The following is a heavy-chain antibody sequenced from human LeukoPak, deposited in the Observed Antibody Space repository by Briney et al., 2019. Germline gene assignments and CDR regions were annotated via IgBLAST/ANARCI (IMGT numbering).Heavy chain of an antibody. CDR3: ARESI. CDR1: GFTFSSYS. Sequence: GGSLRLSCAASGFTFSSYSMNWVRQAPGKGLEWVSHISSSSTIYYADSVKGRFTISRDNAKNSLYLQMNSLRAEDTAVYYCARESIWGQGTMVTVSS. CDR2: ISSSSTI. J-gene: IGHJ3*02. V-gene: IGHV3-48*01.